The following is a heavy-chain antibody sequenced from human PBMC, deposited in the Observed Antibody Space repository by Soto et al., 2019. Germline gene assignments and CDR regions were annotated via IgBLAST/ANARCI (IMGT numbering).Heavy chain of an antibody. J-gene: IGHJ6*02. D-gene: IGHD5-18*01. CDR2: ITYDGSNK. V-gene: IGHV3-30*18. CDR1: GFTFRSSP. Sequence: GGSLRLSCAVSGFTFRSSPMSWVRRAPGKGLEWVAVITYDGSNKYYADSVKGRFTISRDNSKNTLYLQMNSLRAEDTAVYYCAKDIVDTALDYYYGMDVWGQGTTVTVSS. CDR3: AKDIVDTALDYYYGMDV.